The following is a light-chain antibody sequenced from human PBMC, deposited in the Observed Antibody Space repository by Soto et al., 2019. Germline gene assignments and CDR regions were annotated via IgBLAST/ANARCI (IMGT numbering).Light chain of an antibody. CDR2: GNI. J-gene: IGLJ7*01. CDR1: SSNIGAGYD. V-gene: IGLV1-40*01. Sequence: QSVLTQPPSVSGAPGQRVTISCTGSSSNIGAGYDVHWYQQLPGTAPKLLIYGNINRPSGVPDRFSGSKSGTSASLAITGLQAEDEADYYCQSYDSSLIFGGGTQLTVL. CDR3: QSYDSSLI.